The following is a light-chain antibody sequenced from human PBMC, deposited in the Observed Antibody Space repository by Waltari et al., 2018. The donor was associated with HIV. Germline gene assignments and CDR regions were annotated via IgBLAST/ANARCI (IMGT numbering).Light chain of an antibody. CDR2: DAF. V-gene: IGKV3-20*01. CDR3: HQYGTSPYT. CDR1: QTVRANY. Sequence: EIVLMQSPGTLSLSPGEGATLSCRASQTVRANYLAWYQQKPGQAPRLLSYDAFRRATGVPDRFSGSGSGTEFSLTIRRLEPEDFAVYHCHQYGTSPYTFGQGTRLDIK. J-gene: IGKJ2*01.